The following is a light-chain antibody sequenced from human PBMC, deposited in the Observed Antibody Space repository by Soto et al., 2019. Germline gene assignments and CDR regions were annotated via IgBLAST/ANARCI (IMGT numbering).Light chain of an antibody. CDR3: QQYGSSGT. J-gene: IGKJ1*01. CDR2: GAS. V-gene: IGKV3-20*01. CDR1: QSVSNNY. Sequence: EIVMTQSPATLSVSPGERATLSCRASQSVSNNYLAWYQQKPGQAPRLLIYGASNRATGIPDRFSGSGSGTDFTLTISILEPEDFAVYYCQQYGSSGTFGQGTKVDI.